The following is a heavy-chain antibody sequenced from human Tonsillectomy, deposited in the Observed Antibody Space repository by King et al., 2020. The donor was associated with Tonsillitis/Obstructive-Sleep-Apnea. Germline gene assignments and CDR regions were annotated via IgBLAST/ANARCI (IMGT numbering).Heavy chain of an antibody. CDR1: GFTFSSYE. Sequence: VQLVESGGGLVQPGGSLRLSCAASGFTFSSYEMNWVRQAPGKGLEWVSYISSSGSTIYYADSVKGRFTISRDNAKNSLYLQMNSLRAEDTAVYYCARAFYDGGMDVWGQGTTVTVSS. V-gene: IGHV3-48*03. CDR3: ARAFYDGGMDV. D-gene: IGHD3-16*01. J-gene: IGHJ6*02. CDR2: ISSSGSTI.